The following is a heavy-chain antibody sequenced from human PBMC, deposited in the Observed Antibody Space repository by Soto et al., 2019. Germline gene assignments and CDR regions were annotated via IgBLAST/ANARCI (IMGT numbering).Heavy chain of an antibody. D-gene: IGHD2-21*01. CDR3: ARRHHLAYYYGMDV. J-gene: IGHJ6*02. Sequence: EVQLVESGGGLVQPGGSLRLSCAASGLTFSDYWMNWVRQAPGKGLVWVSRINSDGSSSSYADSVKGRFTISRDNAKKTLYLQMNSLRAEDTAVYYCARRHHLAYYYGMDVWGQGTTVTVSS. V-gene: IGHV3-74*01. CDR2: INSDGSSS. CDR1: GLTFSDYW.